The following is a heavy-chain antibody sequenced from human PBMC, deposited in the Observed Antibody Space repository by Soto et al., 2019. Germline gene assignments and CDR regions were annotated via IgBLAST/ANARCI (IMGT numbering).Heavy chain of an antibody. CDR3: ARDHPHSYGIYYFDY. D-gene: IGHD5-18*01. CDR1: GGSISSGGYS. J-gene: IGHJ4*02. CDR2: MYHSGST. Sequence: SETLSLTCAVSGGSISSGGYSWSWIRQPPGKGLEWIGYMYHSGSTYYNPSLKSRVTISIDRSKNQFSLKLSSVTAADTAVYYCARDHPHSYGIYYFDYWGQGTLVTVS. V-gene: IGHV4-30-2*01.